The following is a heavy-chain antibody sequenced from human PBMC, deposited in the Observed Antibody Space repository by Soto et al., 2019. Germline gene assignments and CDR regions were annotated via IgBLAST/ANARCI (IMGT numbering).Heavy chain of an antibody. Sequence: QVQLVESGGGLVKPGGSLRLSCAASGFTFSDFYMSWIRQAPGKGLEWVSYISSSGSTIYYADSVKGRFTISRDNAKNSLYLQMNSLRAEDTAVYYCARADLISIVVVVAAIDYWGQGTLVTVSS. D-gene: IGHD2-15*01. CDR3: ARADLISIVVVVAAIDY. CDR1: GFTFSDFY. V-gene: IGHV3-11*01. J-gene: IGHJ4*02. CDR2: ISSSGSTI.